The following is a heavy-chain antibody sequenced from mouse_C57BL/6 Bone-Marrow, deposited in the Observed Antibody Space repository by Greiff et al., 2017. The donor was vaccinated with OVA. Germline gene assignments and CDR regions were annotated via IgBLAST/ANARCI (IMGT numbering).Heavy chain of an antibody. V-gene: IGHV1-61*01. D-gene: IGHD2-3*01. Sequence: QVQLQQPGAELVRPGSSVKLSCKASGYTFTSYWMDWVKQRPGQGLEWIGNIYPSDSETHYNQKFQDKATLTVDKSSSTAYMQLSSLTSEDSAVYYGAREDGYSGAYWGQGTLVTVSA. CDR2: IYPSDSET. CDR3: AREDGYSGAY. J-gene: IGHJ3*01. CDR1: GYTFTSYW.